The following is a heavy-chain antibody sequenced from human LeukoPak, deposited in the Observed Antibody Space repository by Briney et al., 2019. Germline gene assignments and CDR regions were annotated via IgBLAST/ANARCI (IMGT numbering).Heavy chain of an antibody. D-gene: IGHD2-15*01. CDR1: GYTFTGYY. CDR2: INPNSGGT. CDR3: ARERTLTSCYDC. J-gene: IGHJ4*02. Sequence: ASVKVSCKASGYTFTGYYMHRVRQAPGQGLEWMGWINPNSGGTNYAQKFQGRVTMTRDTSISTAYMELSRLRSDDTAVYYCARERTLTSCYDCWGQGTLVTVSS. V-gene: IGHV1-2*02.